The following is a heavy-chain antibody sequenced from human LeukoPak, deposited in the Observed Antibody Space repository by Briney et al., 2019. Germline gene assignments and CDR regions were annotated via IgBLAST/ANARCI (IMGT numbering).Heavy chain of an antibody. J-gene: IGHJ3*02. CDR1: GFTFSNYA. Sequence: GGSLRLSCTASGFTFSNYAMSWVRQAPGKGLEWVSAIYGSGDTTKYGDSVKGRFTISRDNSKNTLYLQMNSLRAEDTAVYYWEKGIIAGSSADAFYIWGQGTMVTVSS. V-gene: IGHV3-23*01. CDR2: IYGSGDTT. D-gene: IGHD6-13*01. CDR3: EKGIIAGSSADAFYI.